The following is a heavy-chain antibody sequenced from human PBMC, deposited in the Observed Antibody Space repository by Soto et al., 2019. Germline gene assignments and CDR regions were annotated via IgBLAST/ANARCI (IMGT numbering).Heavy chain of an antibody. Sequence: QVQLQQWGAGLLKPSETLSLTCAVYGGSFSGYYWSWIRQPPGKGLEWIGEINHSGSTNYNPSLKSRVTISVDTSKDQVSRKLSSVPAADTAVYYCARVSGIYYYGMDVWGQGTTVTVSS. J-gene: IGHJ6*02. CDR3: ARVSGIYYYGMDV. CDR1: GGSFSGYY. V-gene: IGHV4-34*01. D-gene: IGHD3-10*01. CDR2: INHSGST.